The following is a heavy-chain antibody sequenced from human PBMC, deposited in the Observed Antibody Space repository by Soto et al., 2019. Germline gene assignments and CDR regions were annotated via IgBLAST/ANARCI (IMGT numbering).Heavy chain of an antibody. D-gene: IGHD5-12*01. CDR2: IVVGSGNT. J-gene: IGHJ6*02. CDR3: ARDRWLHHDPSLLPGYGMDV. V-gene: IGHV1-58*01. CDR1: GLTFLHSA. Sequence: SVQVSWKASGLTFLHSAVQRVRQARVQFLKWIGWIVVGSGNTNYAQKFQERVTITRDMSTSTAYMELSSLRSEDTAVYYCARDRWLHHDPSLLPGYGMDVWGQGTTVTVSS.